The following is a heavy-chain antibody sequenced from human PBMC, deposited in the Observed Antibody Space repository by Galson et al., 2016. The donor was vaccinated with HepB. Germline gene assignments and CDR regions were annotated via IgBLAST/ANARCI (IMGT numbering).Heavy chain of an antibody. CDR2: SYIDDNT. J-gene: IGHJ3*02. CDR1: GSTVNVQY. Sequence: SLRLSCADSGSTVNVQYMSWVRQAPGKGLEWVAISYIDDNTYYADSVKGRFIISRDNPKTTVYLQMNSLRAEDTAMYYCARDGGDRGSYSVGDSFDIWGQGTMVTVSS. D-gene: IGHD1-26*01. CDR3: ARDGGDRGSYSVGDSFDI. V-gene: IGHV3-53*01.